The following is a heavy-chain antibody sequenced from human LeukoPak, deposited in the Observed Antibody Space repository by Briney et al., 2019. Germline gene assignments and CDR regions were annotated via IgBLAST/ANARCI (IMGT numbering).Heavy chain of an antibody. V-gene: IGHV1-2*02. CDR1: GYTFIGHY. CDR3: ARVAGGYNLGHFDS. J-gene: IGHJ4*02. Sequence: GASVKDSCKAFGYTFIGHYIHWVRQAPGLGLEWLGWINPNSDASGSAPSFQGRVTLTKDRSTSTAYIELSGLKFDDSAVYYCARVAGGYNLGHFDSWGQGTLVLVSS. CDR2: INPNSDAS. D-gene: IGHD5-24*01.